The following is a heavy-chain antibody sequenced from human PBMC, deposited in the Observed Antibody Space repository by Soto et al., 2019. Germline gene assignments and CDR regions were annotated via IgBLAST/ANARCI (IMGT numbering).Heavy chain of an antibody. V-gene: IGHV4-59*08. D-gene: IGHD3-16*01. CDR2: IYYSGSI. Sequence: QVQLQESGPGLVKPSETLSLTCTVSGGSISSDYWSWIRQPPGKGLEWIGFIYYSGSINYNPSFARRXAXSXXTSKHQFSLNLTSVTAADTAVYSCTRHWDWGSLGYWGQGTLVTVSS. CDR3: TRHWDWGSLGY. CDR1: GGSISSDY. J-gene: IGHJ4*02.